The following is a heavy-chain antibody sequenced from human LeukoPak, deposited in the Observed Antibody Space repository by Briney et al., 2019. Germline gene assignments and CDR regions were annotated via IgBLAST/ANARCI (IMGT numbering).Heavy chain of an antibody. J-gene: IGHJ4*02. Sequence: PSETLSLTCAVYGGSFSGYYWSWIRQPPGKGLEWIGEINHSGSTNYNPSLKSRVTISVDTSENQFSLKLSSVTAADTAVYYCAREFYDFWSGSKYYFDYWGQGTLVTVSS. CDR1: GGSFSGYY. D-gene: IGHD3-3*01. V-gene: IGHV4-34*01. CDR2: INHSGST. CDR3: AREFYDFWSGSKYYFDY.